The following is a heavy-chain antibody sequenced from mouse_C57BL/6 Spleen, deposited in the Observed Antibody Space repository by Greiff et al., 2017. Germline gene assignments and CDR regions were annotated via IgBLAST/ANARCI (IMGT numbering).Heavy chain of an antibody. J-gene: IGHJ2*01. D-gene: IGHD4-1*01. CDR2: INPNNGGT. CDR3: ARGGWDEGFDY. V-gene: IGHV1-26*01. CDR1: GYTFTDYY. Sequence: VQLQQSGPELVKPGASVKISCKASGYTFTDYYMNWVKQSHGKSLEWIGDINPNNGGTSYNQKFKGKATLTVDKSSSTAYMELRSLTSEDSAVYYCARGGWDEGFDYWGQGTTLTVSS.